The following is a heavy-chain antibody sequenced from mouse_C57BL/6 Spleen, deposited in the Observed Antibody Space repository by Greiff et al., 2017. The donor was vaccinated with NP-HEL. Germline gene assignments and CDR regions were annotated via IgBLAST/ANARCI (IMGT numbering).Heavy chain of an antibody. D-gene: IGHD1-1*01. V-gene: IGHV3-1*01. CDR1: GYSITSGYD. CDR3: ARDYGSSYVWFAY. Sequence: ESGPGMVKPSQSLSLTCTVTGYSITSGYDWHWIRHFPGNKLEWMGYISYSGSTNYNPSLKSRISITHDTSKNHFFLKLNSVTTEDTATYYCARDYGSSYVWFAYWGQGTLVTVSA. J-gene: IGHJ3*01. CDR2: ISYSGST.